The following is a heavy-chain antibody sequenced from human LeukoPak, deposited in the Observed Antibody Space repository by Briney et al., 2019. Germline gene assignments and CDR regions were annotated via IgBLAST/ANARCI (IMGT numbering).Heavy chain of an antibody. CDR2: IYPGGST. J-gene: IGHJ5*02. D-gene: IGHD1-14*01. CDR1: GYSISSGYY. CDR3: ARFSVSQAWFDP. V-gene: IGHV4-38-2*02. Sequence: SETLSLTCTVSGYSISSGYYWGWIRQSPGKGLEWIGSIYPGGSTYPNPSLKSRVTMSVDTSKNQFSLKMSSVTAADTAVYYCARFSVSQAWFDPWGQGTLVTVSS.